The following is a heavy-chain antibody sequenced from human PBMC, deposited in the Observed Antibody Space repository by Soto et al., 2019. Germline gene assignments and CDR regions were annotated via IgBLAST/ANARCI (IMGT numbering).Heavy chain of an antibody. D-gene: IGHD3-10*01. CDR2: IYYSGST. V-gene: IGHV4-59*01. Sequence: SETLSLTCTVSGGSISSYYWSWIRQPPGKGLEWIGYIYYSGSTNYNPSLKSRVTISVDTSKNQFSLKLSSVTAADTAVYYCARLLFHYYGSGSYYPNYFAYWGQGTLVTVSS. CDR3: ARLLFHYYGSGSYYPNYFAY. J-gene: IGHJ4*02. CDR1: GGSISSYY.